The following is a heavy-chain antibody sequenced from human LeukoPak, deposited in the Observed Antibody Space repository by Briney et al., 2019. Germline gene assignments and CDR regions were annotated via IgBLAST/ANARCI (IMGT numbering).Heavy chain of an antibody. Sequence: GSLRLSCTASGFSFSSYGMHWVRQAPGKGLEWVASIWYDGGNTNYVDSVKGRFTISRDNSKNTLYLQMNSLRVEDTAVYFCASGATTRLDYWGQGTLVTVSS. CDR2: IWYDGGNT. D-gene: IGHD1-26*01. CDR3: ASGATTRLDY. V-gene: IGHV3-33*01. CDR1: GFSFSSYG. J-gene: IGHJ4*02.